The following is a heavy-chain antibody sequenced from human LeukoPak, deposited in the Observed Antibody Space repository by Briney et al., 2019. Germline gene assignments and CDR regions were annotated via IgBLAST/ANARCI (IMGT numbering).Heavy chain of an antibody. V-gene: IGHV4-38-2*01. CDR2: IYHSGST. CDR3: XXXLGPYYYXXSPXGXXDI. D-gene: IGHD3-10*01. Sequence: SETLSLTCVVSGYSISSGYYWGWIRQPPGKGLEWIGSIYHSGSTYYNPSLKSRVTISVDTSKNQFSLKLSSVTAADTAVYYXXXXLGPYYYXXSPXGXXDIWGQGTMVTVSS. J-gene: IGHJ3*02. CDR1: GYSISSGYY.